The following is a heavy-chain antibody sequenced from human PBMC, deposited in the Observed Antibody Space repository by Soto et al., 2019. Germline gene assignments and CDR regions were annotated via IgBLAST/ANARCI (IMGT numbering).Heavy chain of an antibody. CDR3: PKAHVMVVAGSTFDS. J-gene: IGHJ4*01. CDR2: IYHGGTT. CDR1: GCCNSSRSY. V-gene: IGHV4-38-2*01. D-gene: IGHD6-19*01. Sequence: QRLGRAGAGCGCCNSSRSYSWRMLPSPGKGPEWIASIYHGGTTFYNASLKSRVTVSVDKSNNQFSMKLRSVAAADTALYYCPKAHVMVVAGSTFDSWGHGTMVT.